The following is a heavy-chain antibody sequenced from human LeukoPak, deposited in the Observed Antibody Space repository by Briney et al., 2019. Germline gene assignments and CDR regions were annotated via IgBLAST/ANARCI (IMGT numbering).Heavy chain of an antibody. D-gene: IGHD2-15*01. V-gene: IGHV4-59*01. Sequence: SETLSLTCTVSGGSISSYYWSWIRQPPGKGLEWMGYIYYSGSTNYNPSLKSRVTISVDTSKNQFSLKLSSVTAADTAVYYCARGYCSGGSCSYFDYWGQGTLVTVSS. J-gene: IGHJ4*02. CDR2: IYYSGST. CDR1: GGSISSYY. CDR3: ARGYCSGGSCSYFDY.